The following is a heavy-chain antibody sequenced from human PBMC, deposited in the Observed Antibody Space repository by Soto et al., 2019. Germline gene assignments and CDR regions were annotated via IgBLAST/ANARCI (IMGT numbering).Heavy chain of an antibody. CDR2: ISKSDYT. CDR1: GFAFNNYG. Sequence: GGSLRLSCTVSGFAFNNYGINWVRQAPGKGLEWVSSISKSDYTYYSDSVKGRFTISRDNAKNSVSLQMNTLRVEDTAVYYCAREDSIIIPAVSDFWGKGTLVTVSS. V-gene: IGHV3-21*01. J-gene: IGHJ4*02. CDR3: AREDSIIIPAVSDF. D-gene: IGHD4-4*01.